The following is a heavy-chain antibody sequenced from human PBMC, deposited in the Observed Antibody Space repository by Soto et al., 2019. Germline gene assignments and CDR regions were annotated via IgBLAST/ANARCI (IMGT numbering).Heavy chain of an antibody. CDR3: ATSSSWYQKKYYFDY. V-gene: IGHV3-30-3*01. CDR1: GFTFSSYA. J-gene: IGHJ4*02. CDR2: ISYDGSNK. Sequence: GGSLRLSCAASGFTFSSYAMHWVRQAPGKGLEWVAVISYDGSNKYYADSVKGRFTISRDNSKNTLYLQMNSLRAEDTAVYYCATSSSWYQKKYYFDYWGQGTLVTVSS. D-gene: IGHD6-13*01.